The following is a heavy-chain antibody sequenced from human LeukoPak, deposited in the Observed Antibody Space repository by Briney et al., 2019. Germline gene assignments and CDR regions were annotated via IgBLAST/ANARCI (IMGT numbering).Heavy chain of an antibody. V-gene: IGHV3-23*01. Sequence: GGSLILSCAASGFTFSNYAMTWVRQAPGKGLEWVSIIINSSTITSYANSVKGRFTISRDNSKNTVDLQINSLRAEDTALYYCTTESFHYWGQGSLVAVSS. CDR3: TTESFHY. J-gene: IGHJ4*02. D-gene: IGHD3-10*01. CDR2: IINSSTIT. CDR1: GFTFSNYA.